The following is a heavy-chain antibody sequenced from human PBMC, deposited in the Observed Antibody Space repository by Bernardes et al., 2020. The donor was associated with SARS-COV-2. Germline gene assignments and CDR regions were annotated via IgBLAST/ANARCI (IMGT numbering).Heavy chain of an antibody. CDR1: GYTFTSYG. D-gene: IGHD2-2*01. CDR2: ISAYNGNT. V-gene: IGHV1-18*01. Sequence: ASVKVSCKASGYTFTSYGISWVRQAPGQGLEWMGWISAYNGNTNYAQKLQGRVTMTTDTSTSTAYMELRSLRSDDTAMYYCARDAIVVVPAAKKLGYYYYYMDVWGKGTTVTVSS. J-gene: IGHJ6*03. CDR3: ARDAIVVVPAAKKLGYYYYYMDV.